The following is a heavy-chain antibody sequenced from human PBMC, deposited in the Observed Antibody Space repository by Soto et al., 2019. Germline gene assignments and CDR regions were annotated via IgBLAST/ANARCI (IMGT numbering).Heavy chain of an antibody. Sequence: ASVKVSCKASGYTFTSYAMHWVRQAPGQRLDWMGWINAGNGNTKYSQKFQGRVTITRDTSASTAYMELSSLRSEDTAVYYCARSGTRITIWDGMDVWGQGTTVTVSS. CDR3: ARSGTRITIWDGMDV. D-gene: IGHD3-3*01. J-gene: IGHJ6*02. CDR1: GYTFTSYA. CDR2: INAGNGNT. V-gene: IGHV1-3*01.